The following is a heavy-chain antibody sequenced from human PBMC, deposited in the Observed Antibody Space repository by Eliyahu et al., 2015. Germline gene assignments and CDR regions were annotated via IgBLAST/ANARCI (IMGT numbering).Heavy chain of an antibody. CDR2: IYYNGDT. CDR1: GYSITSGYX. V-gene: IGHV4-38-2*01. Sequence: QVQLQESGPGLVKPSETLSLTCXVXGYSITSGYXWGWIRQPPGKGLEWLGSIYYNGDTYYSSSLKSRVTISKGTSKTQFSLKVTSVTAADTAVYFCARSFGGSYSFDYWGQGTLVTVSS. J-gene: IGHJ4*02. CDR3: ARSFGGSYSFDY. D-gene: IGHD1-26*01.